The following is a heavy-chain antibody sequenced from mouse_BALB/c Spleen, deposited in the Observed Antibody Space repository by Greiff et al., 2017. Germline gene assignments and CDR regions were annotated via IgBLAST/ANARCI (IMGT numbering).Heavy chain of an antibody. Sequence: EVMLVESGGGLVQPGGSRKLSCAASGFTFSSFGMHWVRQAPEKGLEWVAYISSGSSTIYYADTVKGRFTISRDNPKNTLFLQMTSLRSEDTAMYYCARGYGNSYAMDYWGQGTSVTVSS. CDR3: ARGYGNSYAMDY. CDR2: ISSGSSTI. CDR1: GFTFSSFG. V-gene: IGHV5-17*02. D-gene: IGHD2-10*02. J-gene: IGHJ4*01.